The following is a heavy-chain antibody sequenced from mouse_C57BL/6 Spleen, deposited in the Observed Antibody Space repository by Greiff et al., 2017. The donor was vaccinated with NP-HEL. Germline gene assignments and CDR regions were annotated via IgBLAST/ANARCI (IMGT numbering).Heavy chain of an antibody. Sequence: EVQRVESGPGLVKPSQSLSLTCSVTGYSITSGYYWNWIRQFPGNKLEWMGYISYDGSNNYNPSLKNRISITRDTSKNQFFLKLNSVTTEDTATYYCPRGRGYFDVWGTGTTVTVSS. CDR1: GYSITSGYY. CDR2: ISYDGSN. CDR3: PRGRGYFDV. D-gene: IGHD3-3*01. V-gene: IGHV3-6*01. J-gene: IGHJ1*03.